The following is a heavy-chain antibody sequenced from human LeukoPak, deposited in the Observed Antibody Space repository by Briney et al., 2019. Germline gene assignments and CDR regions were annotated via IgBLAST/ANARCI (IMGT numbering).Heavy chain of an antibody. D-gene: IGHD6-19*01. CDR3: ARDFSSGYGI. V-gene: IGHV3-30*04. CDR2: ISYDGSNK. Sequence: PGRSLRLSCAASGFTFSSYAMHWVRQAPGKGLEWVAVISYDGSNKYYADSVKGRFTTSRDNSKNTLYLQMNSLRAEDTAVYYCARDFSSGYGIWGQGTLVTVSS. J-gene: IGHJ4*02. CDR1: GFTFSSYA.